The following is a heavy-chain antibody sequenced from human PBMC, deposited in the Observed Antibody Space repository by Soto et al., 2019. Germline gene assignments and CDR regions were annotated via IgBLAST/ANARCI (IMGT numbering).Heavy chain of an antibody. Sequence: QVQLVESGGGVVQPGRSLRLSCAASGFTFSSYGMHWVRQAPGKGLEWVAVISYDGSNKYYADSVKGRFTISRDNSKNTLYLQMNSLRAEDTAVYYCAKGADYGDYVAFDIWGQGTMVTVSS. V-gene: IGHV3-30*18. CDR3: AKGADYGDYVAFDI. J-gene: IGHJ3*02. D-gene: IGHD4-17*01. CDR2: ISYDGSNK. CDR1: GFTFSSYG.